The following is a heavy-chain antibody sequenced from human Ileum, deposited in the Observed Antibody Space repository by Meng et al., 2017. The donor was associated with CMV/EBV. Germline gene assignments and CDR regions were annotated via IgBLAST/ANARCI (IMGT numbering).Heavy chain of an antibody. CDR2: IHIGGTT. V-gene: IGHV4-4*07. Sequence: VHRQPPRPALVKLYAPLSLTSTVSSDSTWWNYWNWTRQPAGKGLESIGRIHIGGTTDYNPSLKSRVTMSVDTSKNQLSLKLTSVTAADTAVYYCARGYCSGATCYPYYFDYWGQGTLVTVSS. CDR3: ARGYCSGATCYPYYFDY. D-gene: IGHD2-15*01. CDR1: SDSTWWNY. J-gene: IGHJ4*02.